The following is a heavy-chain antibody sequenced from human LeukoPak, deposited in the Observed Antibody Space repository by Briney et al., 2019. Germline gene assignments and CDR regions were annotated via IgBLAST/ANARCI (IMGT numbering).Heavy chain of an antibody. Sequence: GGSLRLSCAVSGFTVFSNYMSWVRQAPGKGLEWVSVIYSGGSTYYADSVKGRFTISRDNSKNTVYLQMKSLRAEGTAVYYCARDTGWETYYFDYWGQGTLVTVSS. CDR3: ARDTGWETYYFDY. D-gene: IGHD1-26*01. CDR2: IYSGGST. J-gene: IGHJ4*02. V-gene: IGHV3-66*01. CDR1: GFTVFSNY.